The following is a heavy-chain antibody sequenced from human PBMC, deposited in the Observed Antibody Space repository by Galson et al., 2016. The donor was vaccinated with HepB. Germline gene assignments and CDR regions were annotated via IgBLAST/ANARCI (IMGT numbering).Heavy chain of an antibody. V-gene: IGHV3-48*02. Sequence: ASGFTFSGYSMNWVRRAPGKGLEWVSYISSASSTIYYADSVKGRFTISRDNAKNSLYLQMNSLRDEDTAVYYCAREVWEHCSSDGCPFGDWGQGILVTVSS. CDR2: ISSASSTI. CDR1: GFTFSGYS. D-gene: IGHD2-2*01. J-gene: IGHJ4*02. CDR3: AREVWEHCSSDGCPFGD.